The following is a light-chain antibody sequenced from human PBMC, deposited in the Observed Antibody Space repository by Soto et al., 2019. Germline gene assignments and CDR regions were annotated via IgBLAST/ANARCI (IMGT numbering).Light chain of an antibody. CDR2: KAS. CDR3: HQYKTHWT. Sequence: DLQMTQSPSTLSGSLGDRATIXXRASQSISSGLSWYQQKPGKALKLLIEKASSLQGGVPSRFSGSGSGTEFTLTISSLQHDDFATYYYHQYKTHWTFGHGTKVDIK. CDR1: QSISSG. V-gene: IGKV1-5*03. J-gene: IGKJ1*01.